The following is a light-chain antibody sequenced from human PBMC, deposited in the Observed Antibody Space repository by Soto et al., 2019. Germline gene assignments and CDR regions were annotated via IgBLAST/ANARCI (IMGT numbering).Light chain of an antibody. CDR2: EVS. CDR1: SSDVGGYDY. V-gene: IGLV2-14*01. CDR3: SSYSISSILM. J-gene: IGLJ3*02. Sequence: QSALTQPASVSGSPGQSITLSCTGTSSDVGGYDYVSWYQQHPGKAPKLIISEVSNRPSGVSNRFSGSKSGNTASLTISGLQAEDEADYYCSSYSISSILMFGGGTKLTVL.